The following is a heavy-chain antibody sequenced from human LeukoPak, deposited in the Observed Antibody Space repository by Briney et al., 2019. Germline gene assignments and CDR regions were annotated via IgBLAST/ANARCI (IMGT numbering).Heavy chain of an antibody. D-gene: IGHD6-19*01. CDR1: GFTFSSFA. V-gene: IGHV3-30*04. J-gene: IGHJ4*02. CDR3: AKDRSSGWESYYFDY. Sequence: HPGGFLRLSCAASGFTFSSFAVHWVRQAPGKGLEWVASISYDGTNKYYTDSVQGRFTISRDSSRSTLYLQMNSLRSEDTAVYYCAKDRSSGWESYYFDYWGQGTLVTVSS. CDR2: ISYDGTNK.